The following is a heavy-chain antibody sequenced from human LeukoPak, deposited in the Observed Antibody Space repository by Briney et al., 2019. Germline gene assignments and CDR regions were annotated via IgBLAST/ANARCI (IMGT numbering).Heavy chain of an antibody. CDR2: ISYDGSNK. D-gene: IGHD3-22*01. CDR3: AREHDSSGYWFLSAYFDY. V-gene: IGHV3-30-3*01. J-gene: IGHJ4*02. CDR1: GFTFSSYA. Sequence: GGSLRLSCAASGFTFSSYAMHWVRQAPGKGLEWVAVISYDGSNKYYADSVKGRFTISRDNSKNTLYLQMNSLRAEDTAMYYCAREHDSSGYWFLSAYFDYWGQGTLVTVSS.